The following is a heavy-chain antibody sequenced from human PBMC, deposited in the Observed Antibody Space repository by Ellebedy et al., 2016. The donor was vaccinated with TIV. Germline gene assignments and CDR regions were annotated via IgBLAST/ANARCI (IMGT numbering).Heavy chain of an antibody. Sequence: MPSETLSLTCTVSGGSISSYYWSWIRQPPGKGLEWIGDIYYSGSTNYNPSLKSRVTISVDTSRNQFSLKLSSVTAADTAVYYCARVSSSYDFWSGYYTGIGSWFDPWGQGTLVTVSS. CDR2: IYYSGST. CDR3: ARVSSSYDFWSGYYTGIGSWFDP. CDR1: GGSISSYY. J-gene: IGHJ5*02. D-gene: IGHD3-3*01. V-gene: IGHV4-59*01.